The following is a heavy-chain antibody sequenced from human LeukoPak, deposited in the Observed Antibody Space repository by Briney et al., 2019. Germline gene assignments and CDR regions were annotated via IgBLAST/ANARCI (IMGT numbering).Heavy chain of an antibody. Sequence: GASVKVSCKASGYTFATYGFCWVLHAPGPGLEWMGWISANTGKTDYAQKFQGRVAMTTDTSTSTAYMELRSLRPNDTAVYFCAKVAGDRMDYWGQGTLVTVSS. CDR2: ISANTGKT. V-gene: IGHV1-18*01. J-gene: IGHJ4*02. D-gene: IGHD6-13*01. CDR3: AKVAGDRMDY. CDR1: GYTFATYG.